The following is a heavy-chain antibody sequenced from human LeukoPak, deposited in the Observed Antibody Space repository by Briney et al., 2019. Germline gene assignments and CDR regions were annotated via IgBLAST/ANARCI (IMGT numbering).Heavy chain of an antibody. D-gene: IGHD5-24*01. CDR2: ISAYNGNT. J-gene: IGHJ3*02. CDR1: GYTFTSYG. CDR3: ARSGNQGRDGYNWYAFDI. V-gene: IGHV1-18*01. Sequence: GASVKVSCKASGYTFTSYGISWVRQAPGQGLEWMGWISAYNGNTNYAQKLQGRVTMTTDTSTSTAYMELSSLRSEDTAVYYCARSGNQGRDGYNWYAFDIWGQGTMVTVSS.